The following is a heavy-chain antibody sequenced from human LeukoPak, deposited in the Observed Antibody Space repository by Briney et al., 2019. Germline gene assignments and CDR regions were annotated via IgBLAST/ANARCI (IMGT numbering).Heavy chain of an antibody. CDR3: ARQTYYYDSSAYGGDGFDY. CDR2: IYYSGRT. J-gene: IGHJ4*02. Sequence: SETLSLTCTVSGGFIRSSSYYWGWIRQPPGKGLEWIGSIYYSGRTYYNPSLKSRVTISVDTSKDQFSLNLISVTAADTAVYYCARQTYYYDSSAYGGDGFDYWGPGTLVTVSS. D-gene: IGHD3-22*01. V-gene: IGHV4-39*01. CDR1: GGFIRSSSYY.